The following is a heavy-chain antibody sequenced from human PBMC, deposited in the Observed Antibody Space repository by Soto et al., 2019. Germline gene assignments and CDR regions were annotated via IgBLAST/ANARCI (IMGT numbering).Heavy chain of an antibody. CDR2: IKQDGSEK. CDR3: ASDTPNSDLEI. D-gene: IGHD1-7*01. Sequence: HPGGSLRLSCAASGFTFSSYWMSWVRQAPGKGLEWVANIKQDGSEKYYVDSVKGRFTMSRDNAKNSLSLQMNSLTAEDTAVYYCASDTPNSDLEIWGKGTMVTVSS. J-gene: IGHJ3*02. V-gene: IGHV3-7*01. CDR1: GFTFSSYW.